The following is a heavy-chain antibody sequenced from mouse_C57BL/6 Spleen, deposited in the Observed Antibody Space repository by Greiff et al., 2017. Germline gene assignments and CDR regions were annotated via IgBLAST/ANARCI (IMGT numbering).Heavy chain of an antibody. CDR2: ISSGGSYT. CDR1: GFTFSSYG. V-gene: IGHV5-6*01. Sequence: EVQVVESGGDLVKPGGSLKLSCAASGFTFSSYGMSWVRQTPDKRLEWVATISSGGSYTYYPDSVKGRFTISRDNAKNTLYLQMSSLKSEDTAMYYCARQGDGYYDAMDYWGQGTSVAVSS. J-gene: IGHJ4*01. D-gene: IGHD2-3*01. CDR3: ARQGDGYYDAMDY.